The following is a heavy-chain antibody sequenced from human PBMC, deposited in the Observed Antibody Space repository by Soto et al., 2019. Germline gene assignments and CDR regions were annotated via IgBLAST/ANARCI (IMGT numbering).Heavy chain of an antibody. CDR3: ASGGEGSIAVAG. J-gene: IGHJ4*02. Sequence: SETLSLTCTVSGGSISGSSYYWGWIRQPPGKGLEWIRAIYYTGRTYYKPSLKSRVTISVDTSENQFSLKLNSVSAADTAVYYCASGGEGSIAVAGWGQGTLVTVSS. CDR2: IYYTGRT. V-gene: IGHV4-39*01. CDR1: GGSISGSSYY. D-gene: IGHD6-19*01.